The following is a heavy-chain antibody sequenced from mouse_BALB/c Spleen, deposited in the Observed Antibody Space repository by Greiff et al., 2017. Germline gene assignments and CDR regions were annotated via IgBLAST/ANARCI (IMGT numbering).Heavy chain of an antibody. Sequence: EVQVVESGGGLVKPGGSLKLSCAASGFTFSDYYMYWVRQTPEKRLEWVATISDGGSYTYYPDSVKGRFTISRDNAKNNLYLQMSSLKSEDTAMYYCARGGGHYAMDYWGQGTSVTVSS. CDR1: GFTFSDYY. CDR2: ISDGGSYT. CDR3: ARGGGHYAMDY. V-gene: IGHV5-4*02. J-gene: IGHJ4*01.